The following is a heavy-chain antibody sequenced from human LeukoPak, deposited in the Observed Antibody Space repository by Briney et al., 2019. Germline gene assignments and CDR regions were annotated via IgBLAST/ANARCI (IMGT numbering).Heavy chain of an antibody. J-gene: IGHJ3*01. Sequence: ASETLSLTCTVSGGSINSGSYYWSWIRQPAGKGLEWIGHVYTSGTTDYNPSLKSRVAISIDTSKDQFFLKLGSVTAADTAVYYCATSANWGLSVFDLWGQGTMVTVSS. CDR3: ATSANWGLSVFDL. V-gene: IGHV4-61*09. CDR2: VYTSGTT. D-gene: IGHD7-27*01. CDR1: GGSINSGSYY.